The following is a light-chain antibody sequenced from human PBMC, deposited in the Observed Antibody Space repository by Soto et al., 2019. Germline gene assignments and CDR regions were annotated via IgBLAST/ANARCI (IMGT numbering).Light chain of an antibody. CDR1: SSDVGSSNF. Sequence: QSVLTQPASVSGSPGQSITISCTGSSSDVGSSNFVSWYQQHPGKAPKLMIYEDNKRPSGVSNRFSGSKSGNTASLTISGPQAEDEADYYCCSYAGSSIWVYGGGT. CDR3: CSYAGSSIWV. J-gene: IGLJ3*02. CDR2: EDN. V-gene: IGLV2-23*01.